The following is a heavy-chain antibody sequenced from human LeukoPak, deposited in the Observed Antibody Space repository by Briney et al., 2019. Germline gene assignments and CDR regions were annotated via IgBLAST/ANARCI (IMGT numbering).Heavy chain of an antibody. CDR2: IYSGGST. V-gene: IGHV3-66*01. J-gene: IGHJ6*03. CDR1: GFTFSSYW. CDR3: ARGEGYYYYYMDV. Sequence: PGGSLRLSCAASGFTFSSYWMSWVRQAPGKGLEWVSVIYSGGSTYYADSVKGRFTISRDNSKNTLYLQMNSLRAEDTAVYYCARGEGYYYYYMDVWGKGTTVTISS.